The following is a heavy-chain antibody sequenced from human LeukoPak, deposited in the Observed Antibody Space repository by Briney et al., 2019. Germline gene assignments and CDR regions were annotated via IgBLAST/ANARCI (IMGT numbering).Heavy chain of an antibody. CDR3: ASYDFWSGYWAFDI. D-gene: IGHD3-3*01. CDR2: IYYSGST. J-gene: IGHJ3*02. CDR1: GGSFSGYY. V-gene: IGHV4-59*01. Sequence: SETLSLTCAVYGGSFSGYYWSWIRQPPGKGLEWIGYIYYSGSTNYNPSLKSRVTISVDTSKNQFSLKLSSVTAADTAVYYCASYDFWSGYWAFDIWGQGTMVTVSS.